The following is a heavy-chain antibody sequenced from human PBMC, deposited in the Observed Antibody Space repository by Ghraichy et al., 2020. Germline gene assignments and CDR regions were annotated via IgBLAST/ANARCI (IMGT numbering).Heavy chain of an antibody. D-gene: IGHD5-24*01. CDR2: IYYSGST. CDR3: ARGKDGYNYGLGPQTLVSFDY. V-gene: IGHV4-59*01. Sequence: SETLSLTCTVSGGSISSYYWSWIRQPPGKGLEWIGYIYYSGSTNYNPSLKSRVTISVDTSKNQFSLKLSSVTAADTAVYYCARGKDGYNYGLGPQTLVSFDYLGQGTLVTVSS. J-gene: IGHJ4*02. CDR1: GGSISSYY.